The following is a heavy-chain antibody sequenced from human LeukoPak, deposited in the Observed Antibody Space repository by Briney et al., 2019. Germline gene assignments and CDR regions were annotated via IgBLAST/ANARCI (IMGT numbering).Heavy chain of an antibody. J-gene: IGHJ3*02. CDR3: ARVRSGSYPDAFDI. D-gene: IGHD1-26*01. CDR1: GYTFTGYY. Sequence: ASVKVSCKSSGYTFTGYYMHWVRQAPGQGLEWMGRINPNSGGTNYAQKFQGRVTMTRDTSISTAYMELSRLRSDDTAVYYCARVRSGSYPDAFDIWGQGTMVTVSS. V-gene: IGHV1-2*06. CDR2: INPNSGGT.